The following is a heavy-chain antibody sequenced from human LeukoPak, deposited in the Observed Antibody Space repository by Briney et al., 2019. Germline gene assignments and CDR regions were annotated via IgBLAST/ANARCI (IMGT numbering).Heavy chain of an antibody. J-gene: IGHJ4*02. CDR3: ARRVPYSSSWYYFDY. CDR2: INHSGST. CDR1: GGSFSGYY. Sequence: SETLSLTCAVYGGSFSGYYWSWIRQPPGMGLEWIGEINHSGSTNYNPSLKSRVTISVDTSKNQFSLKLSSVTAADTAVYYCARRVPYSSSWYYFDYWGQGTLVTVSS. D-gene: IGHD6-13*01. V-gene: IGHV4-34*01.